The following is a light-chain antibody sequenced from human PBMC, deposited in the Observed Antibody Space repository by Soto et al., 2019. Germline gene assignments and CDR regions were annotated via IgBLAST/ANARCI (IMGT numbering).Light chain of an antibody. CDR2: SNN. Sequence: QSVLTQPPSASGTPGQRVTISCSGSSSNIGSNTVNWYQQLPGTAPKLLIYSNNQRPSGVPDRFSGSKSGTSASLAIIGLQSEDEADYYCAARDDSLNGYVFGTGTKVTVL. J-gene: IGLJ1*01. CDR3: AARDDSLNGYV. CDR1: SSNIGSNT. V-gene: IGLV1-44*01.